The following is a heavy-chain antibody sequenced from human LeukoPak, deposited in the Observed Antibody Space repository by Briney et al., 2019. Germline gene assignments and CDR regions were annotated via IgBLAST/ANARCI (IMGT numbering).Heavy chain of an antibody. CDR2: IRSKAYGGTT. J-gene: IGHJ4*02. Sequence: GGSLRLSCTASGFTFGDYAMSWVRQAPGKGLEWVGFIRSKAYGGTTEYAASVKGRFTISRDDSKSIAYLQMNSLKTEDTAVYYSTRDGLQLWFPFDYWGQGTLVTVSS. CDR1: GFTFGDYA. V-gene: IGHV3-49*04. CDR3: TRDGLQLWFPFDY. D-gene: IGHD5-18*01.